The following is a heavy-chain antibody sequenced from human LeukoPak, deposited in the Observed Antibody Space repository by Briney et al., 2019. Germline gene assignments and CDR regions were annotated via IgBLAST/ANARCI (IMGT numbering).Heavy chain of an antibody. J-gene: IGHJ5*02. Sequence: SETLSLTCTVSGGSISSSSYYWGWLRQPPGKGLEWIGSIYYSGSTYYNPSLKRRVTISVDTSKNQFSLKLSSVTAADTAVYYCARHIRYMVRGFDPWGQGTLVTVSS. CDR3: ARHIRYMVRGFDP. CDR2: IYYSGST. V-gene: IGHV4-39*01. D-gene: IGHD3-10*01. CDR1: GGSISSSSYY.